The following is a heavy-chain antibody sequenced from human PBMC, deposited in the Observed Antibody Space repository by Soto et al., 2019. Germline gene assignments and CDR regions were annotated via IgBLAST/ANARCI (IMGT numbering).Heavy chain of an antibody. Sequence: SQTLSLTCAISGDSVSSNSAAWNWIRQSPSRGLEWLGRTYYRSKWYNDYAVSVKSRITINPDTSKNQFSLQLNSVTPEDTAVYYCARSHLRFLEWLLSSWFDPWGQGTLVTVSS. CDR2: TYYRSKWYN. CDR1: GDSVSSNSAA. V-gene: IGHV6-1*01. J-gene: IGHJ5*02. D-gene: IGHD3-3*01. CDR3: ARSHLRFLEWLLSSWFDP.